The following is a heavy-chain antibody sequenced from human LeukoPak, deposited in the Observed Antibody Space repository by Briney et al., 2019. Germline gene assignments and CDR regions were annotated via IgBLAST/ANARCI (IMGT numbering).Heavy chain of an antibody. CDR3: ARSMRRGSYDS. D-gene: IGHD1-26*01. Sequence: GGFLRLSCAASGFTVSSSYMSWVRQAPGKGLEWVSLIYSGGTTYYADSVKGRFTISRDNGKNSLYLEMNSLRAEDTAMYYCARSMRRGSYDSWGQGALVTVSS. CDR2: IYSGGTT. V-gene: IGHV3-53*01. J-gene: IGHJ4*02. CDR1: GFTVSSSY.